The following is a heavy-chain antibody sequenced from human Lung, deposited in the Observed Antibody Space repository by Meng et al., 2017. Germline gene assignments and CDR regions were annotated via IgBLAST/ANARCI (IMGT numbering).Heavy chain of an antibody. D-gene: IGHD2-2*01. CDR2: IYCDDDK. V-gene: IGHV2-5*02. Sequence: QITLKEFGPTLVKPKQTLTLNCTFSGFSLSTSEVAVGWIRQPPGKVLEWLAVIYCDDDKRYSPSLKSRVTITKDTSKNQVVLTMTNVDSVDTGAYYCAHTRYCSRSSCYAFDYWGQGTLVTVSS. CDR3: AHTRYCSRSSCYAFDY. CDR1: GFSLSTSEVA. J-gene: IGHJ4*02.